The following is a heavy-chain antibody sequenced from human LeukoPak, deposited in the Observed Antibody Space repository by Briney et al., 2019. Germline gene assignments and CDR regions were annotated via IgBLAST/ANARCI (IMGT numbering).Heavy chain of an antibody. V-gene: IGHV1-2*02. Sequence: GASVKVSCKASGYTFTGYYMHWVRQAPGQGLEWMGWINPNSGGTNYAQKFQSRVTMTRDTSISTAYMELSRLRSDDTAVYYCARGDYYGSGSYSTSPDYYYYGMDVWGQGTTVTVSS. J-gene: IGHJ6*02. CDR1: GYTFTGYY. CDR3: ARGDYYGSGSYSTSPDYYYYGMDV. CDR2: INPNSGGT. D-gene: IGHD3-10*01.